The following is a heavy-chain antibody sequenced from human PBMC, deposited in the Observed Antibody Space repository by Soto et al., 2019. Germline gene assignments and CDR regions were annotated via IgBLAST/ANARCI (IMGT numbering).Heavy chain of an antibody. CDR2: ISAYNGNT. V-gene: IGHV1-18*01. CDR3: ARDGMDIVVVPAAMLGDDRFYY. Sequence: ASVKVSCKASGYTFTSYGISWVRQAPGQGLEWMGWISAYNGNTNYAQKLQGRVTMTTDTSTSTAYMELRSLRSDDTAVYYCARDGMDIVVVPAAMLGDDRFYYWGQGTLVTVSS. J-gene: IGHJ4*02. CDR1: GYTFTSYG. D-gene: IGHD2-2*03.